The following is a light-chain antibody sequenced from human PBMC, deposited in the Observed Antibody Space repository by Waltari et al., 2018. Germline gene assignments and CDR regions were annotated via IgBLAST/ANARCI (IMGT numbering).Light chain of an antibody. CDR1: QGISKF. V-gene: IGKV1-16*01. CDR2: GAS. Sequence: DIQMTQSPSSLAASVGDRVTITCRASQGISKFLAWFRQKPGKAPESLIYGASSLQSGVPSRFSGSGSGTDFTLTISSLQPEDFATYYCLQDYNYPWTFGQGTKVEIK. J-gene: IGKJ1*01. CDR3: LQDYNYPWT.